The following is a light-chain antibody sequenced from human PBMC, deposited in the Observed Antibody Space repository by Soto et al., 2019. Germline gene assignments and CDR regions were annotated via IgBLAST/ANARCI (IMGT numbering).Light chain of an antibody. Sequence: QSVLTQPASVSGSPGQSITISCTGTSSDVGGYNSVSWYRQDPGKAPKLMIYDVTNRPSGVSNRFSGSKSGNTASLTISGPQAEDEDDYSCSSFTSSITYVFGTGTKVTVL. CDR3: SSFTSSITYV. J-gene: IGLJ1*01. V-gene: IGLV2-14*01. CDR2: DVT. CDR1: SSDVGGYNS.